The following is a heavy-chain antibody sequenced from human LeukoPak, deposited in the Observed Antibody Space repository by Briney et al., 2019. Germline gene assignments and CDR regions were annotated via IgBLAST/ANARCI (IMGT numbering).Heavy chain of an antibody. CDR3: ARMAMDPAMVTNFFDL. Sequence: ASVKVSCKASGYTFTDYYMYWVRQAPGQGPACMGVIHPSGGGTTYAQKFQGRVTLTKDTATSTVYIELSSLRSDDTAVYYCARMAMDPAMVTNFFDLWGQGTLLIVSA. V-gene: IGHV1-46*01. CDR1: GYTFTDYY. CDR2: IHPSGGGT. D-gene: IGHD5-18*01. J-gene: IGHJ4*02.